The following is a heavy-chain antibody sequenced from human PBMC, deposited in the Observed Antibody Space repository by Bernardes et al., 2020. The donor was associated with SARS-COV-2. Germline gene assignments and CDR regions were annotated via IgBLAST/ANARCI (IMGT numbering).Heavy chain of an antibody. Sequence: SETLSLTCTVSGGSIDRSPFYWRWILLAPGKGLEWMRSVHYDGEMSHKPYPNSRLTMSVDTSKNQFLLKLTSVTAADTAVYYSARRGCSGGVCYSLDPWGQGTQVTVS. CDR2: VHYDGEM. V-gene: IGHV4-39*01. J-gene: IGHJ5*02. CDR3: ARRGCSGGVCYSLDP. D-gene: IGHD2-21*02. CDR1: GGSIDRSPFY.